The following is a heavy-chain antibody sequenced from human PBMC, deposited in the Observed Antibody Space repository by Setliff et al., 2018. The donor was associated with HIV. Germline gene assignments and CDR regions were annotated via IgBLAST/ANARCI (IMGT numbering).Heavy chain of an antibody. Sequence: SETLSLTCSVSGDSISSDFYIWIRQPPGKGLEWMGSSHYNGNTNITPSLKSRVTMSLDTPRNEFYLTLTSVTAADTAVYYCARDQSDWFYWGQGTLVTASS. CDR3: ARDQSDWFY. V-gene: IGHV4-59*01. D-gene: IGHD3-3*01. J-gene: IGHJ4*02. CDR2: SHYNGNT. CDR1: GDSISSDF.